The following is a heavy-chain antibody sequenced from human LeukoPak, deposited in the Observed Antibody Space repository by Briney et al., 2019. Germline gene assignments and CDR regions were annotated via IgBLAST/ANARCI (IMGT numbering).Heavy chain of an antibody. Sequence: HPGGSLRFSCAASGFTFSSYEMNWVRQAPGKGLEWVSYISSSSSTIYYADSVKGRFTISRDNAKNSLYLQMNSLRAEDTAVYYCARDQPNILWWDAFDIWGQGTMVTVSS. CDR3: ARDQPNILWWDAFDI. V-gene: IGHV3-48*01. D-gene: IGHD2-21*01. J-gene: IGHJ3*02. CDR2: ISSSSSTI. CDR1: GFTFSSYE.